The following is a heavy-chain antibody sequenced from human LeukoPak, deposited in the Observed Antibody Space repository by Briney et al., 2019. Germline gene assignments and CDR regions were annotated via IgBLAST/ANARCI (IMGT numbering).Heavy chain of an antibody. D-gene: IGHD2-2*01. V-gene: IGHV1-69*13. J-gene: IGHJ6*02. CDR1: GGTFIIYA. CDR3: ARDDIVVVPAANYYYYGMDV. CDR2: IIPIFGTA. Sequence: ASVSVSFTASGGTFIIYAISWVRQAPGQGLEWMGGIIPIFGTANYAQKFQGRVTITADESTSTAYMELSSLRSEDTAVYYCARDDIVVVPAANYYYYGMDVWGQGTTVTVSS.